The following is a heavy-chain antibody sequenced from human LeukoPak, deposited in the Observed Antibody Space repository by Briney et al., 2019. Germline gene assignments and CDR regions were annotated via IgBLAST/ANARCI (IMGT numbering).Heavy chain of an antibody. J-gene: IGHJ4*02. Sequence: GGSLRLSCAASGFTFSNYGMHWVRQAPGKGLEWVAVLSYDGSNKHYADSVKGRFTISRDNAKNTLHLQMNSLRAEDTAVYYCAKENVLYSGSYGRPDYWGQGTLVTVSS. CDR1: GFTFSNYG. CDR3: AKENVLYSGSYGRPDY. V-gene: IGHV3-30*18. CDR2: LSYDGSNK. D-gene: IGHD1-26*01.